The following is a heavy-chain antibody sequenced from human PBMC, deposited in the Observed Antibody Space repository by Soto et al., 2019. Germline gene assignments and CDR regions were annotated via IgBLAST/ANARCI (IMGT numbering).Heavy chain of an antibody. V-gene: IGHV3-21*01. Sequence: TGGSLRLSCAASGFTFSSYSMNWVRQAPGRGLEWVSSISSSRTYIYYADSVKGRFTISRDNAKNSLFLQMDSLRAEDTAVYYCTRGSYYYDSIYYYQFDYWGQRTLVTV. CDR1: GFTFSSYS. CDR3: TRGSYYYDSIYYYQFDY. D-gene: IGHD3-22*01. J-gene: IGHJ4*02. CDR2: ISSSRTYI.